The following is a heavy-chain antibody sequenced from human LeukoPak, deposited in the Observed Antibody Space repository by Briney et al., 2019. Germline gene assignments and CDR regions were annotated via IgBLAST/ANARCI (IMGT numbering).Heavy chain of an antibody. CDR1: GYSFTSYW. Sequence: GESLKISCKGSGYSFTSYWIGWARQLPGQGLEWMGIIYPGDSDTRYNPSFQGQVTISADKSISTAYLQWSSLKASDTAMYYCAGAAAGNWFDPWGQGTLVTVSS. CDR2: IYPGDSDT. V-gene: IGHV5-51*01. CDR3: AGAAAGNWFDP. J-gene: IGHJ5*02. D-gene: IGHD6-13*01.